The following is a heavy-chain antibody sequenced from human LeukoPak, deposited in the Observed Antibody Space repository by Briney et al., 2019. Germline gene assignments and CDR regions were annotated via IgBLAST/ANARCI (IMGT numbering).Heavy chain of an antibody. V-gene: IGHV1-46*01. CDR2: INPSGGST. CDR1: GYTFTSYY. J-gene: IGHJ4*02. D-gene: IGHD2-21*02. CDR3: AREGSCGGDCYNPTL. Sequence: ASVKVSYKASGYTFTSYYMHWVRQAPGQGLEWMGIINPSGGSTSYAQKFQGRVTMTRDTSTSTVYMELSSLIFDDTAVYYCAREGSCGGDCYNPTLWGQGTLVTVSS.